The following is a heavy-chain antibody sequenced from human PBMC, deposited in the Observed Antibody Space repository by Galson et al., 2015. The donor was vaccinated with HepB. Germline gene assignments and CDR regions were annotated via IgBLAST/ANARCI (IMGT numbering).Heavy chain of an antibody. CDR1: GYTFTSYF. V-gene: IGHV1-2*04. CDR2: VNPNTGGT. Sequence: SVKASCKASGYTFTSYFIHWARQAPGQGLEWMGWVNPNTGGTRSVQKFQGWVTMTRDTSINTAYMELSRLTSDDTAVYYCARAYATGWCDSWGQGTLVTVSS. J-gene: IGHJ5*01. D-gene: IGHD2-2*01. CDR3: ARAYATGWCDS.